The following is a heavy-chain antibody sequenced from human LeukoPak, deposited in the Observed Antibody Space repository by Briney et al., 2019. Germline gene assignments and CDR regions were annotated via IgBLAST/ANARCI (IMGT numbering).Heavy chain of an antibody. Sequence: GGSLRLSCAASGFTFDDHAMHWVRQAPGKGLEWVSGLSWNSGSIDYADSVKGRFTISRDNAKNSLYLQMNSLRVEDTALYYCAKGPGMATVKRYLDYWGQGTLVTVSS. CDR1: GFTFDDHA. CDR3: AKGPGMATVKRYLDY. D-gene: IGHD5-24*01. CDR2: LSWNSGSI. V-gene: IGHV3-9*01. J-gene: IGHJ4*02.